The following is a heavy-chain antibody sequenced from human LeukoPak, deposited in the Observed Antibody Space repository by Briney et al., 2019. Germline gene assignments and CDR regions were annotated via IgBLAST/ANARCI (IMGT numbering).Heavy chain of an antibody. Sequence: GASVKVSCTASGYTFTDYDMNWVRQATGQGLEWMGWMNPNNGNTGYAQRFQGRVTMPTNAAISTAYMELSSLTSEDTALYYCVRAERRGSQFDPWGQGTLVIVSS. CDR1: GYTFTDYD. J-gene: IGHJ5*02. CDR2: MNPNNGNT. V-gene: IGHV1-8*01. D-gene: IGHD3-10*01. CDR3: VRAERRGSQFDP.